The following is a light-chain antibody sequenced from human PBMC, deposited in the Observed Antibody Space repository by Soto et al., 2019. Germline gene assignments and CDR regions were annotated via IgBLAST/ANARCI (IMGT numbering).Light chain of an antibody. CDR3: QQYGSSPYT. Sequence: EILLTQSPGTLSLSPGDRATLSCRASQSVSSSYLAWFQQKPGQAPWLLIYGASSRATGIPDRFSGSGSGTDFSLTVSRLEPEDFAVYYCQQYGSSPYTFGQGTKLEIK. CDR2: GAS. CDR1: QSVSSSY. J-gene: IGKJ2*01. V-gene: IGKV3-20*01.